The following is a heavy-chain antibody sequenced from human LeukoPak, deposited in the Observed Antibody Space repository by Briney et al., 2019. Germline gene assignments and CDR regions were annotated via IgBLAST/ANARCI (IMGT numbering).Heavy chain of an antibody. Sequence: GESLMISCKGSGYSFTSYWIGWVRQMPGKGLEWMGIIYPGDSDTRYSPSFQGQVTISADKSISTAYLQWSSLKASDTAMYYCAGVSSSWPPPEYYYYGMDVWGQGTTVTVSS. CDR2: IYPGDSDT. CDR3: AGVSSSWPPPEYYYYGMDV. CDR1: GYSFTSYW. D-gene: IGHD6-13*01. V-gene: IGHV5-51*01. J-gene: IGHJ6*02.